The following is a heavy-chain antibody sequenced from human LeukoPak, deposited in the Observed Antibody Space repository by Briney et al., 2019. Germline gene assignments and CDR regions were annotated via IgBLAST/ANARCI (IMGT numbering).Heavy chain of an antibody. Sequence: ASVKVSCKTSGYNFSSYTMHWLRQAPGQSPEWMGSINGDNGNTKYSEKFQDRVTFTRDTSASSAYMELSSLRSEDTAVYYCARSSSGTYHYWGQGTLVTVSS. D-gene: IGHD3-10*01. CDR3: ARSSSGTYHY. CDR2: INGDNGNT. CDR1: GYNFSSYT. V-gene: IGHV1-3*01. J-gene: IGHJ4*02.